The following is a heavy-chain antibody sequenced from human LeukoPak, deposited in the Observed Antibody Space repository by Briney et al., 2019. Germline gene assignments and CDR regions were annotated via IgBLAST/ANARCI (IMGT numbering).Heavy chain of an antibody. V-gene: IGHV3-48*04. D-gene: IGHD6-19*01. J-gene: IGHJ6*02. CDR2: ISSSSSTI. Sequence: PGGSLRLSCAASGFTFSSYSMNWVRQAPGKGLEWVSYISSSSSTIYYADSVKGRFTISRDDAKNSLYLQMNSLRAEDTAVYYCARGSNDSSGCWGMDVWGQGTTVTVSS. CDR3: ARGSNDSSGCWGMDV. CDR1: GFTFSSYS.